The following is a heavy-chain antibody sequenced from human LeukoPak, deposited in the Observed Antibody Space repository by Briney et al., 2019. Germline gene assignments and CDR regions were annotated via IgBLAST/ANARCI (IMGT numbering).Heavy chain of an antibody. V-gene: IGHV4-34*01. J-gene: IGHJ4*02. D-gene: IGHD3-10*01. CDR1: GGSISSYY. CDR3: ARGPISRYFDY. Sequence: SETLSLTCTVSGGSISSYYWSWIRQPPGKGLEWIGEINHSGSTNYNPSLKSRVTISVDTSKNQFSLKLSSVTAADTAVYYCARGPISRYFDYWGQGTLVTVSS. CDR2: INHSGST.